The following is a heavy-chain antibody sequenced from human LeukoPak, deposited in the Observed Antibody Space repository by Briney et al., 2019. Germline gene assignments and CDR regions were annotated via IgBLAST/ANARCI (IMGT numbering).Heavy chain of an antibody. J-gene: IGHJ4*02. CDR3: ARDFWH. CDR1: GFTFSSYA. V-gene: IGHV3-30*01. CDR2: ISYDGSNK. D-gene: IGHD3-3*01. Sequence: GESLRLSCAVSGFTFSSYAMHWVRQAPGKGLEWVAVISYDGSNKYYADSVKGRFTISRDNSLQMNSLRPDDTAVYYCARDFWHWGQGTLVTVSS.